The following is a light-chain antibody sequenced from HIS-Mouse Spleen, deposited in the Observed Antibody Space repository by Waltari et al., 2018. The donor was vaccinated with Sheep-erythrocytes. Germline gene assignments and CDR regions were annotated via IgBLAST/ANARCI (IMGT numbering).Light chain of an antibody. Sequence: DIQMTQSPSSLSASVGDRVTITCRASQSISSYLNWYQQKPGKAPKLLIYAASSLQSGVPDRFSGSGSGTDFTLKISRVEAEDVGVYYCMQALQTPIFTFGTGTKVDIK. CDR2: AAS. V-gene: IGKV1-39*01. CDR3: MQALQTPIFT. J-gene: IGKJ3*01. CDR1: QSISSY.